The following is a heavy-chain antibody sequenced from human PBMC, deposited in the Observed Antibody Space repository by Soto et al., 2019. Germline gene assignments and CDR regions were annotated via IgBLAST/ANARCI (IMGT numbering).Heavy chain of an antibody. CDR3: ASSSMHSWTDGFDP. CDR2: ISVYNNNT. CDR1: GFTFTKYG. D-gene: IGHD2-2*01. J-gene: IGHJ5*02. Sequence: QVQLVQSGAEVKKPGASVKVSCKTSGFTFTKYGISWVRQAPGQGLEWMGWISVYNNNTKYAQKFQGRVAMTTDTSTSTASMELRTLRSDDTAVYYCASSSMHSWTDGFDPWGQGTLVTVSS. V-gene: IGHV1-18*01.